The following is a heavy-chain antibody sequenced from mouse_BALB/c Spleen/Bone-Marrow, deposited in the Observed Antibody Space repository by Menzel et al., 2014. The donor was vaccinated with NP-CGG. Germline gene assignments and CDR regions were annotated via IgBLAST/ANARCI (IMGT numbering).Heavy chain of an antibody. V-gene: IGHV14-3*02. CDR2: IDPANVNT. D-gene: IGHD1-1*01. CDR1: DFNIKNAY. J-gene: IGHJ3*01. CDR3: AVYYYGRSSFAY. Sequence: EVQRVESGAELVKPGASVKLSCTASDFNIKNAYMPWGKQRPKQGLERIGRIDPANVNTKYDTKFQGKATITADTSSNTAYLLLSSLTSEDTAVYYCAVYYYGRSSFAYWGQGTLVTVSA.